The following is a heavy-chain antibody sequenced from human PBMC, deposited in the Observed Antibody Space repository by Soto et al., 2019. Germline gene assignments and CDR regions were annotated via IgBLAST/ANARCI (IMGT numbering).Heavy chain of an antibody. V-gene: IGHV3-21*01. CDR1: GFTFSSYS. Sequence: EVQLVESGGGLVKPGGSLRLSCAASGFTFSSYSMTWVRQAPGKGLEWISSINSRSSSIYYADSVKGRFTISRDNAKNSLYLQMNSLRAEDTAVYYCARNPSGYYWGQGTLVTVSS. J-gene: IGHJ4*02. CDR3: ARNPSGYY. D-gene: IGHD3-10*01. CDR2: INSRSSSI.